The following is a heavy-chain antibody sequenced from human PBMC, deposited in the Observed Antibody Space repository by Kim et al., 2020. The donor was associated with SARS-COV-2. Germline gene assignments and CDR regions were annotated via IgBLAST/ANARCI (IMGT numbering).Heavy chain of an antibody. Sequence: ASVKVSCKASGYTFTSYAMNWVRQAPGQGLEWMGWINTNTGNPTYAQGFTGRFVFSLDTSVSTAYLQISSLKAEDTAVYYCARERGGNYGDHRGAFDIWGQGTMVTVSS. D-gene: IGHD4-17*01. V-gene: IGHV7-4-1*02. J-gene: IGHJ3*02. CDR1: GYTFTSYA. CDR3: ARERGGNYGDHRGAFDI. CDR2: INTNTGNP.